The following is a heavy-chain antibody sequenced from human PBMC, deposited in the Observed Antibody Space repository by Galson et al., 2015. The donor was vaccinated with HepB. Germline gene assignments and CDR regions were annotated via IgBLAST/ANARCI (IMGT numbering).Heavy chain of an antibody. CDR1: GSTFPNFG. J-gene: IGHJ6*02. CDR3: ARDILWLGELFPYGMDV. CDR2: ISTYSVNT. D-gene: IGHD3-10*01. V-gene: IGHV1-18*01. Sequence: QSGAEVKKPGPSVKVSCKASGSTFPNFGISWVRQAPGQGLEWMGWISTYSVNTNYAQKLQGRVTMTTDTSTTTAYMELRSLRSDDTAMYYCARDILWLGELFPYGMDVWGQGTTVTVSS.